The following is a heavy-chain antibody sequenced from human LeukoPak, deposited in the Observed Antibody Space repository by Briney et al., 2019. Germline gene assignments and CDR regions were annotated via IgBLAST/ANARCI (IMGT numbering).Heavy chain of an antibody. V-gene: IGHV1-2*02. D-gene: IGHD5-24*01. CDR3: ARDRYGDGFAHLDY. J-gene: IGHJ4*02. CDR2: ITPSGGT. CDR1: GYTFTIYA. Sequence: GASVKVSFKASGYTFTIYAIHWVRQAPGQGLEWMGWITPSGGTNYPQKFQGRVAITWDTSITTAYMDLSRLTSDDTAVYYCARDRYGDGFAHLDYWGQGALVTVSS.